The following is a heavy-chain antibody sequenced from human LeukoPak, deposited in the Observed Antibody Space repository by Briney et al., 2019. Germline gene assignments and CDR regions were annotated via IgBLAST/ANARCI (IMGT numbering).Heavy chain of an antibody. CDR2: IYHSGST. D-gene: IGHD5-24*01. Sequence: SETLSLTCAVYGGSFSGYYWGWIRQPPGKGLEWIGSIYHSGSTYYNPSLKSRVTISVDTSKNQFSLKLSSVTAADTAVYYCARDERWLQFSVAFDIWGQGTMVTVSS. CDR1: GGSFSGYY. CDR3: ARDERWLQFSVAFDI. J-gene: IGHJ3*02. V-gene: IGHV4-38-2*02.